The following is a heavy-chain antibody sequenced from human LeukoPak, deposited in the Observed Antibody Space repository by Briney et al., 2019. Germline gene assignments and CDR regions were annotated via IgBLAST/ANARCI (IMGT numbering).Heavy chain of an antibody. D-gene: IGHD3-9*01. CDR2: VNYSGKT. CDR1: GGSISSRSHY. J-gene: IGHJ3*02. CDR3: ARGYILRYFDWSSGGAFDI. V-gene: IGHV4-39*07. Sequence: SETLSLTCTVSGGSISSRSHYWAWTRQPPGKGLEWIGSVNYSGKTYYNSSLKSRVTISVDTSKNQFSLKLSSVTAADTAVYYCARGYILRYFDWSSGGAFDIWGQGTMVTVSS.